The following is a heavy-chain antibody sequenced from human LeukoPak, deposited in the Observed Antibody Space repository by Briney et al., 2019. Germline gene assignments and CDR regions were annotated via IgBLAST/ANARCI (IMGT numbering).Heavy chain of an antibody. V-gene: IGHV4-39*07. J-gene: IGHJ5*02. CDR2: IYYSGST. CDR3: ARAGGWYVRWFDP. CDR1: GGSISSSSYY. D-gene: IGHD6-19*01. Sequence: SETLSLTCTVSGGSISSSSYYWGWIRQPPGKGLEWIGSIYYSGSTYYNPSLKSRVTISVDTSKNQFSLKLSSVTAADTAVCYCARAGGWYVRWFDPWGQGTLVTVSS.